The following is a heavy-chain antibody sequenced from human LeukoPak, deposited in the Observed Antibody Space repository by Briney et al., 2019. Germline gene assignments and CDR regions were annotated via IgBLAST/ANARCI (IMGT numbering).Heavy chain of an antibody. CDR2: INPSGGST. CDR3: AREGGSLNWFDP. V-gene: IGHV1-46*01. J-gene: IGHJ5*02. Sequence: GASVKVSCKASGYTFTGYYMHWVRQAPGQGLEWVGIINPSGGSTSYAQKFQGRVTMTRDTSTSTVYMELSSLRSEDTAVYYCAREGGSLNWFDPWGQGTLVTVSS. CDR1: GYTFTGYY. D-gene: IGHD1-26*01.